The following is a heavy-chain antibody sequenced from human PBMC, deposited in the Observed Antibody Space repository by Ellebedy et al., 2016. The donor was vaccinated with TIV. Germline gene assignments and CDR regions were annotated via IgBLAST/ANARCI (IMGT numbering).Heavy chain of an antibody. J-gene: IGHJ4*02. CDR1: DGSFSSSHW. V-gene: IGHV4-4*02. Sequence: MPGGSLRLSCTVSDGSFSSSHWWGWVRQPPGKGREWIGEIHDSGITNYSPSLKSRVTGSLDKSKNQFSLKLPSVTAADTAVYYCASAGDWKLEYWGQGTLVTVSS. CDR2: IHDSGIT. D-gene: IGHD1-1*01. CDR3: ASAGDWKLEY.